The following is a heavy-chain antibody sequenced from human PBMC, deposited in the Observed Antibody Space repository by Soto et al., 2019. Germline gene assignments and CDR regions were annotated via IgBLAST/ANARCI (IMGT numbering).Heavy chain of an antibody. D-gene: IGHD3-9*01. J-gene: IGHJ3*02. Sequence: PGGSLRLSCAASGFTVSSNYMSWVRQAPGKGLEWVSVIYSGGSTYYADSVKGRFTISRGNSKNTLYLQMNSLRAEDTAVYYCARERSLTGPSRAFDIWGQGTMVTVSS. V-gene: IGHV3-66*01. CDR3: ARERSLTGPSRAFDI. CDR1: GFTVSSNY. CDR2: IYSGGST.